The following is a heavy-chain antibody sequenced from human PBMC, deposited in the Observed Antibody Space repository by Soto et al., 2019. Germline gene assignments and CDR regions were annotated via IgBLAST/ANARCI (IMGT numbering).Heavy chain of an antibody. CDR2: IYYSGST. CDR1: GGSISSGGYY. Sequence: QVQLQESGPGLVKPSQTLSLTCTVSGGSISSGGYYWSWIRQHPGKGLEWIGYIYYSGSTYYNPSLKSRVTISVDTSKNQFSLKLRSVTAADTAVYYCARGSSSWYVYWFDPWGQGTLVTVSS. V-gene: IGHV4-31*03. J-gene: IGHJ5*02. D-gene: IGHD6-13*01. CDR3: ARGSSSWYVYWFDP.